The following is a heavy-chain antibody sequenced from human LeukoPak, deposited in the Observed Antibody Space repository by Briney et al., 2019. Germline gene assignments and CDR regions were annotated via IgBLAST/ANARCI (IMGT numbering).Heavy chain of an antibody. J-gene: IGHJ6*03. V-gene: IGHV4-39*07. CDR1: GGSISSSSYY. CDR2: IYYSGST. CDR3: ARPPDNYYYYYMDV. Sequence: PSETLSLTCTVSGGSISSSSYYWGWIRQPPGKGLEWIGSIYYSGSTYYNPSLKSRVTISVDTSKNQFSLKLSSVTAADTAVYYCARPPDNYYYYYMDVWGKGTTVTVSS.